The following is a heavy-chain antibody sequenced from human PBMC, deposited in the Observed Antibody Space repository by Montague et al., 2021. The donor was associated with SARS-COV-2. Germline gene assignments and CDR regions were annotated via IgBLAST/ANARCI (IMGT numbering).Heavy chain of an antibody. Sequence: SETLSLTCTVSGGSVSSGGYYWSWIRQPPGKGLEWIGYIYYSGSTKYXXXLKSRVTISLDTSKNQFSLKLTSVTAADTAVYYCARVSLAAAATRSDYWGQGTLVTVSS. CDR1: GGSVSSGGYY. CDR2: IYYSGST. J-gene: IGHJ4*02. D-gene: IGHD6-13*01. V-gene: IGHV4-61*08. CDR3: ARVSLAAAATRSDY.